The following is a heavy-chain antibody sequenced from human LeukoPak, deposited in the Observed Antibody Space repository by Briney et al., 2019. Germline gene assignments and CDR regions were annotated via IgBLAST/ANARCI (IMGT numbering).Heavy chain of an antibody. D-gene: IGHD3-10*01. CDR3: ARDPVGVRGVITSGTHFDY. CDR2: ISSSSSYI. Sequence: GGSLRLPCAASGFTFSSYSMSWVRQAPGKGLECVSSISSSSSYIYYADSVKGRFTISRDNAKNSLYLQMNSLRAEDTAVYYCARDPVGVRGVITSGTHFDYWGQGTLVTVPS. V-gene: IGHV3-21*01. CDR1: GFTFSSYS. J-gene: IGHJ4*02.